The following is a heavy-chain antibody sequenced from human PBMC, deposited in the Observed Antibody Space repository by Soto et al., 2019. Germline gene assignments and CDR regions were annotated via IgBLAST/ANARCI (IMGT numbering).Heavy chain of an antibody. CDR3: AKQMMSGSFYAAFDY. J-gene: IGHJ4*02. V-gene: IGHV3-23*01. Sequence: PGGSLRLSCAASGFTFSSYAMSWVRQAPGKGLEWVSAISGSGGSTYYADSVKGRFTISRDNSNNTMYLQMNSLRADDTALYRCAKQMMSGSFYAAFDYWGPGTLVTVSS. CDR2: ISGSGGST. D-gene: IGHD1-26*01. CDR1: GFTFSSYA.